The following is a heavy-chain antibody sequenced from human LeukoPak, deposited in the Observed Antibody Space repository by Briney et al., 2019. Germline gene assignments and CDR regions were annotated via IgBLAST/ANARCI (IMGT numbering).Heavy chain of an antibody. D-gene: IGHD6-6*01. CDR3: ARRYSSSSVRAFDI. Sequence: PSETLSLTCTVSGGSMSSYYWSWIRQPPGEGLEWIGYINYSGSTTYNPSLRSRVTISVDTSKNQFSLKLSSVTAADTAVYYCARRYSSSSVRAFDIWGQGTMVTVSS. CDR1: GGSMSSYY. V-gene: IGHV4-59*08. J-gene: IGHJ3*02. CDR2: INYSGST.